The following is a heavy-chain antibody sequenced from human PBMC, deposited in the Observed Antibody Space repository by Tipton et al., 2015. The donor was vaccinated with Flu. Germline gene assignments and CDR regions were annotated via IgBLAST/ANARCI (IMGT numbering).Heavy chain of an antibody. CDR3: ARVLSYYDSSGYRPLYYFDY. V-gene: IGHV4-59*01. J-gene: IGHJ4*02. CDR1: GGSISSYY. D-gene: IGHD3-22*01. CDR2: IYYSGST. Sequence: TLSLTCTVSGGSISSYYWSWIRRPPGKGLEWIGYIYYSGSTNYNPSLKSRVTISVDTSKNQFSLKLSSVTAADTAVYYCARVLSYYDSSGYRPLYYFDYWGQGTLVTVSS.